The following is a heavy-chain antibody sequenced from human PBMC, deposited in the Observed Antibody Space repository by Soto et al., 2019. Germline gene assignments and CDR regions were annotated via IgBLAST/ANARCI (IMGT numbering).Heavy chain of an antibody. CDR3: ARVPIDCSGGSCYDY. CDR2: IYYSGST. J-gene: IGHJ4*02. CDR1: GGSISSYY. V-gene: IGHV4-59*01. D-gene: IGHD2-15*01. Sequence: PSETLSLTCTVSGGSISSYYWGWIRQPPGKGLEWIGYIYYSGSTNYNPSLKSRVTISVDTSKNQFSLKLSSVTAADTAVYYCARVPIDCSGGSCYDYWGQGTLVTVSS.